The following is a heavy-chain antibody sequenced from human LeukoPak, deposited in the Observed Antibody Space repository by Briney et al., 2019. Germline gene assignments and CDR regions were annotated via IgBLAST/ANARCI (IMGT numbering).Heavy chain of an antibody. V-gene: IGHV1-18*01. CDR1: GYTFTIYG. CDR2: ISGNNDNT. CDR3: VRDPRVGATRVDY. D-gene: IGHD1-26*01. J-gene: IGHJ4*02. Sequence: ASVKVSCKASGYTFTIYGISWVRQAPGQGLEWMGWISGNNDNTNSAQKLQGRVTMTTDTSTSTACMELRSLRSDDTAVYYCVRDPRVGATRVDYWGQGTLVTVSS.